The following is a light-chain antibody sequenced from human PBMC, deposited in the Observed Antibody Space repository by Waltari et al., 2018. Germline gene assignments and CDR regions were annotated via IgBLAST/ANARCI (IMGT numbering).Light chain of an antibody. CDR1: RSNIRTGSA. CDR3: QSYDSSLSVYV. V-gene: IGLV1-40*01. Sequence: SVLTQPPSVSGAPGQRATLSCTGRRSNIRTGSAVPPYQPLPGTAPSLLIFGDTNRPSGVPDRFSGSKAGTSAALAITGLQAEDEADYYCQSYDSSLSVYVFGSGTKVTVL. CDR2: GDT. J-gene: IGLJ1*01.